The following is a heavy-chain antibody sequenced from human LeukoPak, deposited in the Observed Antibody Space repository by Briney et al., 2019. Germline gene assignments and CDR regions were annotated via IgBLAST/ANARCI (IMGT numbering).Heavy chain of an antibody. CDR1: GYTFTGYY. J-gene: IGHJ4*02. CDR3: ARGRRMVRGVISYYFDY. D-gene: IGHD3-10*01. Sequence: GASVKVSCKASGYTFTGYYMHWVRQAPGQGLEWMGWINPNSGGTNYAQKFQGRVTMTRDTSISTAYMELSRLRSDDTAVYYCARGRRMVRGVISYYFDYWGQGTLVTVSS. CDR2: INPNSGGT. V-gene: IGHV1-2*02.